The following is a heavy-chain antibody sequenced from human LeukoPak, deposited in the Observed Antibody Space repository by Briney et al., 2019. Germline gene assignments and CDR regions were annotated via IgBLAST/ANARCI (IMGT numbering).Heavy chain of an antibody. D-gene: IGHD2-15*01. V-gene: IGHV4-31*03. CDR2: IYYSGST. CDR3: ARVDRSGGSCPLDY. CDR1: GGSISSGGYY. Sequence: PSQTLSLTCTVSGGSISSGGYYWSWIRQHPGKGLEWIGYIYYSGSTYYNPSLKSRVTISVDTSKNQFSLKLSSVTAADTAVYYCARVDRSGGSCPLDYWGQGTLVTVSS. J-gene: IGHJ4*02.